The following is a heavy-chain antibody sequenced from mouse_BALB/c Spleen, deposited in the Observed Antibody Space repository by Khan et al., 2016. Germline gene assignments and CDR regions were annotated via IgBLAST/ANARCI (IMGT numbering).Heavy chain of an antibody. CDR1: VFTFSSYA. CDR3: AREGDAMDY. J-gene: IGHJ4*01. CDR2: ISSGGSYT. Sequence: EVELVESGGGLVKPGGSLKLSCAASVFTFSSYAMSWVRQSPEKRLEWVAEISSGGSYTYYPDTVTGRFTISRDNAKNTLYLEMSSLRSEDTAMYYCAREGDAMDYWGQGTSVTVSS. V-gene: IGHV5-9-4*01. D-gene: IGHD3-3*01.